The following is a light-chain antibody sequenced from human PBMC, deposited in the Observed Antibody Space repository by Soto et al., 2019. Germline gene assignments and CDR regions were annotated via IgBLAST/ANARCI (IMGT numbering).Light chain of an antibody. Sequence: EIVITQSPATLSVSPGERATLSCRASQSVSSNLAWYQQKPGQAPRLLIYGASTMATGIPARFSGSGSGTEFTLTISSLXSEDFAVYSRQQYNNWPPLPFGGGTKVDIK. CDR3: QQYNNWPPLP. V-gene: IGKV3-15*01. J-gene: IGKJ4*01. CDR1: QSVSSN. CDR2: GAS.